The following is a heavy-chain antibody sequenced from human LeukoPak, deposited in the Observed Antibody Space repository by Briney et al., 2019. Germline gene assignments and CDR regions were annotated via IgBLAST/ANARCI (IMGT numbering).Heavy chain of an antibody. CDR2: INPNSGGT. J-gene: IGHJ4*02. Sequence: ASVKVSCKASGYTYTGYYMHWVRQAPGQGLEWMGWINPNSGGTNYAQKFQGRVTMTRDTSISTAYMELSRLGSDDTAVYYCARYSYGFGTFDHWGQGTLVTVSS. CDR3: ARYSYGFGTFDH. CDR1: GYTYTGYY. V-gene: IGHV1-2*02. D-gene: IGHD5-18*01.